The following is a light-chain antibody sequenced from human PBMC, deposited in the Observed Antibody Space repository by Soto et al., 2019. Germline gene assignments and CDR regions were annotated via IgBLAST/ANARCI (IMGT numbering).Light chain of an antibody. V-gene: IGKV1-39*01. CDR3: PQSYIIYMYT. CDR1: QSISSY. CDR2: AAS. J-gene: IGKJ2*01. Sequence: DIQMTQSPSSLSASVGDRVTITCRASQSISSYLNWYQHKPGKAPKLLIYAASSLQSGVPSRFSRSGSGTDFTLTISSLQHEDFATYYCPQSYIIYMYTFGQGTQLEIK.